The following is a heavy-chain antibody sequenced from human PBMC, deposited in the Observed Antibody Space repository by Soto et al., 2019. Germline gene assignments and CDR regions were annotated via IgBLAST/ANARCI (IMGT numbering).Heavy chain of an antibody. V-gene: IGHV3-74*01. D-gene: IGHD6-19*01. Sequence: GGSLRLSCAASGFTFSSYWMHWVRQAPGKGLVWVSRINSDGSSTSYADSVKGRFTISRDNAKNTLYLQMNSLRAEDTAVYYCARGGYSSGWVAPYYFDYWGQGTLVTVSS. CDR2: INSDGSST. J-gene: IGHJ4*02. CDR3: ARGGYSSGWVAPYYFDY. CDR1: GFTFSSYW.